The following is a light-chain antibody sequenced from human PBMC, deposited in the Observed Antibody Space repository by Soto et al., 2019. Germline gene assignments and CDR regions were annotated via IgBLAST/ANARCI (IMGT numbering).Light chain of an antibody. V-gene: IGKV3-20*01. J-gene: IGKJ1*01. CDR2: DAS. CDR3: QQYGSSPRT. CDR1: QGVSSY. Sequence: EIVLTQSRATLSLSPGERATLSCRASQGVSSYLAWYQQKPGQAPRLLIYDASNRATGIPARFSGSGSGTDFTLTISRLEPEDFAVYYCQQYGSSPRTFGRGTKVDIK.